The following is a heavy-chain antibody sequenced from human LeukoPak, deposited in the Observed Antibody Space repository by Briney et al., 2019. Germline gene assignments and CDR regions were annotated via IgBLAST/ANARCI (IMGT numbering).Heavy chain of an antibody. J-gene: IGHJ4*02. CDR1: GYIFTSYW. Sequence: LGESLNISCKGSGYIFTSYWIGWVRQMPGRGLEWMGIIYPGDSDTRYSPSFQGQVTISADNSITTAYLQWSSLKASDAAMYFCARLFGRPSLTKDRNNFDYWGQGTLVTVSS. CDR3: ARLFGRPSLTKDRNNFDY. CDR2: IYPGDSDT. D-gene: IGHD2-15*01. V-gene: IGHV5-51*01.